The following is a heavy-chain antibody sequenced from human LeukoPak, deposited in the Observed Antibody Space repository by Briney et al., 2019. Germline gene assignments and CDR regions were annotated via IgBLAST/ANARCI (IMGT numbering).Heavy chain of an antibody. D-gene: IGHD3-22*01. Sequence: GASVKVSCKASGYTFTSYGISWVRQAPGQGLEWMGWISAYNGNTNYAQKLQGRVTMTTDTSTSTAYMELRSLRSDDTAVYYCAREIDSSGYYWDYFDYWGQGTLVTVSS. CDR1: GYTFTSYG. CDR3: AREIDSSGYYWDYFDY. J-gene: IGHJ4*02. CDR2: ISAYNGNT. V-gene: IGHV1-18*01.